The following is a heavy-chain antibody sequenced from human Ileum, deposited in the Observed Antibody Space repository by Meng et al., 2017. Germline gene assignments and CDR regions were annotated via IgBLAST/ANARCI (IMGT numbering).Heavy chain of an antibody. Sequence: GQRQGSGPGLVNPSTNLSLTCTVSGGPINSAGYYWSWIRQHPGKGLEWIGYIYYSGTTYYNPSLKSRVAISIDTSNNQFSLKLSSVTAADTAVYYCARVPSGGSGVYGWFDPWGQGTLVTVSS. J-gene: IGHJ5*02. CDR3: ARVPSGGSGVYGWFDP. V-gene: IGHV4-31*03. CDR2: IYYSGTT. CDR1: GGPINSAGYY. D-gene: IGHD3-10*01.